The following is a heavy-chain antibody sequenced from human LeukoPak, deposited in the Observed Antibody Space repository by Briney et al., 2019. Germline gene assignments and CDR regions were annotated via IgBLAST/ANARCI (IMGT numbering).Heavy chain of an antibody. CDR2: MNPNSGNT. V-gene: IGHV1-8*03. CDR1: GYTFTSYD. Sequence: ASVKVSCKASGYTFTSYDINWVRQATGQGLEWMGRMNPNSGNTGYAQKFQGRVTITRNTSISTAYMELSSLRSEDTAVYYCARVSSPIAAAAPPDYWGQGTLVTVSS. D-gene: IGHD6-13*01. J-gene: IGHJ4*02. CDR3: ARVSSPIAAAAPPDY.